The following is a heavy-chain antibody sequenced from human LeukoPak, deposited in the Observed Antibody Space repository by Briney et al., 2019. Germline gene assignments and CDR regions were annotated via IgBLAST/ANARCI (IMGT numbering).Heavy chain of an antibody. CDR1: GFTFSSYA. CDR3: AKDWDSGSYEPRVYYMDV. CDR2: ISGSGGST. J-gene: IGHJ6*03. D-gene: IGHD1-26*01. V-gene: IGHV3-23*01. Sequence: GGSLRLSCAASGFTFSSYAMSWVRQAPGKGLEWVSPISGSGGSTYYADSVKGRFTISRDNSKNTLYLQMNSLRAEDTAVYYCAKDWDSGSYEPRVYYMDVWGKGTTVTVSS.